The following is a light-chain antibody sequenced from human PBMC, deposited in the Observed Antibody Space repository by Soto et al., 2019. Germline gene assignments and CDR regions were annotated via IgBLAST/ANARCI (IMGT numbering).Light chain of an antibody. V-gene: IGKV2-30*01. J-gene: IGKJ2*01. CDR2: QVS. CDR1: QSLAYSDGNTY. Sequence: DVVMTQSPLSLPVTLGQPASISCRSSQSLAYSDGNTYLNWFQQRPGQSPRRLIYQVSKRDSGVPDRLSGSGSGTDFTLKISRVEAEDVGVYYCMQGTHWPPYTFGQGTKLEIK. CDR3: MQGTHWPPYT.